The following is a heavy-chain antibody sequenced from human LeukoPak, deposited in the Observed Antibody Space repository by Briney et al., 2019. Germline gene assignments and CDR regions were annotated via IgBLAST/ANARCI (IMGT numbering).Heavy chain of an antibody. CDR1: GGSISSSSYY. D-gene: IGHD6-6*01. CDR2: IYYSGST. J-gene: IGHJ4*02. CDR3: ARDLAAGPGY. Sequence: SETLSLTCTVSGGSISSSSYYWGWIRQPPGKGLEWIGSIYYSGSTYYNPSLKSRVTISVDTSKNQFSLKLSSVTAADAAVYYCARDLAAGPGYWGQGTLVTVSS. V-gene: IGHV4-39*07.